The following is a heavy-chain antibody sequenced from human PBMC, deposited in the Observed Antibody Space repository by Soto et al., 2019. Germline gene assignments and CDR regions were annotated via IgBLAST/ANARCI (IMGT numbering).Heavy chain of an antibody. CDR3: ASCTYSGSARPYGMDV. D-gene: IGHD3-10*01. Sequence: AESLRLSCAASGVTFSSCAMHWGRQAPGKGLEWVAVIWDDGSNKYYADSVKGRFTISRDNSKNTLYLQMNSLRGEDTAVSPCASCTYSGSARPYGMDVWGQGTPVTVSS. J-gene: IGHJ6*02. V-gene: IGHV3-33*01. CDR2: IWDDGSNK. CDR1: GVTFSSCA.